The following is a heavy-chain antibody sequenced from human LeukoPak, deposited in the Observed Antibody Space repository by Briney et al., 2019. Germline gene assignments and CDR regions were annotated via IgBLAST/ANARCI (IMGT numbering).Heavy chain of an antibody. CDR1: GYSFTNYW. CDR3: ARRHDNSEWFES. J-gene: IGHJ5*01. V-gene: IGHV5-51*01. CDR2: IYPGDSDT. D-gene: IGHD1-1*01. Sequence: PGESLKISCKGFGYSFTNYWIGWVRQMPGKGLEWMGTIYPGDSDTRYSPSFQGQVTISADKSVNTAHLQWSSLKASDSAMYYCARRHDNSEWFESWGQGALVTVSS.